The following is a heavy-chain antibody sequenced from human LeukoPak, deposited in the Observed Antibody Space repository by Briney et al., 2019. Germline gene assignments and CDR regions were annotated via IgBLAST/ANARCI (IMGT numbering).Heavy chain of an antibody. D-gene: IGHD3-10*01. V-gene: IGHV5-51*01. Sequence: GESLKISCKGSGYSFTSYWIGWVRQMPGKGLEWMGLIYPGDSDTRYSPSFQGQVTMSADKSINTAYLQWSGLKASDTAMYYCARLTMLRGVPYYFDYWGQGTLVTVSS. J-gene: IGHJ4*02. CDR1: GYSFTSYW. CDR3: ARLTMLRGVPYYFDY. CDR2: IYPGDSDT.